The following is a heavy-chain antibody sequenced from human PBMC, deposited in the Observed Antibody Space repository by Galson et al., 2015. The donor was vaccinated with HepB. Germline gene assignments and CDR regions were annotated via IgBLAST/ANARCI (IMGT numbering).Heavy chain of an antibody. CDR2: FDPEDGET. D-gene: IGHD3-10*01. V-gene: IGHV1-24*01. J-gene: IGHJ4*02. CDR3: ATAPTMVRGYYFDY. Sequence: SVKVSCKVSGYTLTELSMHWVRQAPGKGLEWMGGFDPEDGETIYAQKFQGRVTMTEDTSTDTAYMELSSLRSEDTAVYYCATAPTMVRGYYFDYWGQGTLVTVSS. CDR1: GYTLTELS.